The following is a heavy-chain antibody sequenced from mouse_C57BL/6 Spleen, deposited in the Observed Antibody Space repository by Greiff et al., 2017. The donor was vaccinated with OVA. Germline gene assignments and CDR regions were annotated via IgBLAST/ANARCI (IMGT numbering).Heavy chain of an antibody. D-gene: IGHD2-1*01. CDR2: IYPRDGST. V-gene: IGHV1-85*01. Sequence: VKVVESGPELVKPGASVKLSCKASGYTFTSYDINWVKQRPGQGLEWIGWIYPRDGSTKYNEKFKGKATLTVDTSSSTAYMELHSLTSEDSAVYFCARERTYGNYFGYFDVWGTGTTVTVSS. CDR1: GYTFTSYD. CDR3: ARERTYGNYFGYFDV. J-gene: IGHJ1*03.